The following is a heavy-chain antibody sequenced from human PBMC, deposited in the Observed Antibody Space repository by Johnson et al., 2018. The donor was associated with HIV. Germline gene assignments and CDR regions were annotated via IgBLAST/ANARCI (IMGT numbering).Heavy chain of an antibody. V-gene: IGHV3-30*02. CDR1: GFTFSSYG. CDR3: ARVGSLAFDI. D-gene: IGHD3-16*01. CDR2: IRYDGSNK. Sequence: QVQLVESGGGLVQPGGSLRLSCAASGFTFSSYGMHWVRQAPGKGLEWVAFIRYDGSNKYYADSVKGRFTISRDNSKNTLYLQMNSLRAEDTAVYYCARVGSLAFDIWGQGTMVTVSS. J-gene: IGHJ3*02.